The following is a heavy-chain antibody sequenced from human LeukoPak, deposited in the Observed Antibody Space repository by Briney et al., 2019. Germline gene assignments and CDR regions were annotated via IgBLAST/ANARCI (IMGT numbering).Heavy chain of an antibody. Sequence: ASVKVSCKASGYTFTGYYMHWVRQAPGQGLEWMGWIIPNSGGTSYAQKFQGRVTMTRDTSISTAYMELSRLRSDDTAVYYCAKMDSSSWYIGPRDWAFDYWGQGTLVTVSS. J-gene: IGHJ4*02. CDR2: IIPNSGGT. D-gene: IGHD6-13*01. V-gene: IGHV1-2*02. CDR3: AKMDSSSWYIGPRDWAFDY. CDR1: GYTFTGYY.